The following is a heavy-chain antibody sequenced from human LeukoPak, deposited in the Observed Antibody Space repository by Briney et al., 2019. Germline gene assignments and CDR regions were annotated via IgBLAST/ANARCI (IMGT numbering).Heavy chain of an antibody. Sequence: GGSLRLSCAASGFTFSDYYMSWIRQAPGKGLEWVSYISSSGSTIYYADSVKGRITISRDNAKNSLYLQMNSLRAEDTAVYYCARRRYNWNAIDYWGQGALVTVSS. CDR2: ISSSGSTI. V-gene: IGHV3-11*01. D-gene: IGHD1-20*01. J-gene: IGHJ4*02. CDR3: ARRRYNWNAIDY. CDR1: GFTFSDYY.